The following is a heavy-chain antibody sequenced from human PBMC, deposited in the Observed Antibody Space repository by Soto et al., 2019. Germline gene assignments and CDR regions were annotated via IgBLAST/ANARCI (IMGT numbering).Heavy chain of an antibody. CDR1: GGTFSSYS. Sequence: ASVKVSCKASGGTFSSYSISWVRQAPGQGLEWMGGIIPIFGTANYAQKFQGRVTITADESTSTAYMELSSLRSEDTAVYYCASAHDFWSGYQAPLYYYYGMDVWGQGTTVTVSS. J-gene: IGHJ6*02. D-gene: IGHD3-3*01. CDR2: IIPIFGTA. CDR3: ASAHDFWSGYQAPLYYYYGMDV. V-gene: IGHV1-69*13.